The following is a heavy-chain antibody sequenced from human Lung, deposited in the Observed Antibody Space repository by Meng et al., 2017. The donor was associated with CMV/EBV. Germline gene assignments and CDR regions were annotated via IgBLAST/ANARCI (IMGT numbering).Heavy chain of an antibody. CDR2: IYYSGST. D-gene: IGHD5-18*01. J-gene: IGHJ4*02. V-gene: IGHV4-30-4*08. CDR3: ARALDTAMVTFDY. Sequence: QVQLQEAAPGLVKPSQTLSLTCTVSGGSISSGDYYWSWIRQPPGKGLEWIGYIYYSGSTYYNPSLKSRVTISVDTSKNQFSLKLSSVTAADTAVYYCARALDTAMVTFDYWGQGTLVTVSS. CDR1: GGSISSGDYY.